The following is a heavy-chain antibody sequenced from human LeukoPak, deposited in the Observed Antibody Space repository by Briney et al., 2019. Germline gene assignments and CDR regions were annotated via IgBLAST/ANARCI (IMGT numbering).Heavy chain of an antibody. V-gene: IGHV3-15*01. CDR3: ITFSMIVVVITD. D-gene: IGHD3-22*01. CDR1: GFTFSNAW. CDR2: IKSKSDGGTT. Sequence: GGSLRLSCAASGFTFSNAWMSWVRQAPGKGLEWVGRIKSKSDGGTTGYAAPVKGRFTISRDDSKNTLYLQMNSLKTEDTAVYYCITFSMIVVVITDWGQGTLVTVSS. J-gene: IGHJ4*02.